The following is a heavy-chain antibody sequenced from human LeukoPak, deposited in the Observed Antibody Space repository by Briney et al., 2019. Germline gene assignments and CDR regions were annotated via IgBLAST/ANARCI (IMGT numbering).Heavy chain of an antibody. CDR3: TTDISLWFGEYHDY. Sequence: GGSLRLSCAASGFTFSNDWMSWVRQAPGKGLEWVGRIKSKTDGGTTDYAAPVKGRFTISRDDSKNTLYLQMNSLKTEDTAVYYCTTDISLWFGEYHDYWGQGTLVTVSS. CDR2: IKSKTDGGTT. V-gene: IGHV3-15*01. CDR1: GFTFSNDW. D-gene: IGHD3-10*01. J-gene: IGHJ4*02.